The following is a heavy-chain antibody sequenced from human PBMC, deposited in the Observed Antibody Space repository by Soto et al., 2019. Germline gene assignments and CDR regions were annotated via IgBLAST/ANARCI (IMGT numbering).Heavy chain of an antibody. CDR2: ITVDEVNN. Sequence: QVQLVESGGGVVQPGRSLRLSCAASGFTLRDYALHWVRQAPGKGLEWVAVITVDEVNNVYVESVKGRFTILRDNSNNTVFLQMNRLRFEDTAVYFCARKLTTTYFQWDALALWGQGTMVTVSS. V-gene: IGHV3-30-3*01. CDR3: ARKLTTTYFQWDALAL. J-gene: IGHJ3*01. D-gene: IGHD1-26*01. CDR1: GFTLRDYA.